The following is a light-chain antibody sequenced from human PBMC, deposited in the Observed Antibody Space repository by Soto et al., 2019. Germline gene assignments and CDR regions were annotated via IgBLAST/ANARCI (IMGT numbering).Light chain of an antibody. CDR1: QSLSSSF. Sequence: EIVLTQSPGTLSLSPGESAILSCRDSQSLSSSFLAWYQQKPGQAPRLLIYSSSNRATGIPDRFSGGGSGTDFTLTISRLEPADFAVYYCQQYGRSPLTCGGGTKVDIK. CDR2: SSS. V-gene: IGKV3-20*01. CDR3: QQYGRSPLT. J-gene: IGKJ4*01.